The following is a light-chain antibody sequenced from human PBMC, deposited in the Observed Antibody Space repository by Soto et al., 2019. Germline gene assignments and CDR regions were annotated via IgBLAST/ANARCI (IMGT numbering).Light chain of an antibody. J-gene: IGKJ2*01. CDR1: QSVRNN. CDR2: DAS. CDR3: QQYNNWPPLYT. V-gene: IGKV3-15*01. Sequence: EIVMTQSPATLSVSPGARATLSCRASQSVRNNLAWYQQKHGQAPRLLIYDASTRATGIPARFSGSGFGTEFTLTITSLQSEDFAIYSCQQYNNWPPLYTFGQGTKLEIK.